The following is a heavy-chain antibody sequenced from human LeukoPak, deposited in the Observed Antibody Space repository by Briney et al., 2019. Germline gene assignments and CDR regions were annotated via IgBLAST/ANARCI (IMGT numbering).Heavy chain of an antibody. CDR3: ARHSSGWYEFDY. V-gene: IGHV4-39*01. Sequence: WVRQAPGKGLEWIGSIYYSGSTYYNPSLKSRVTISVDTSKNQFSLKLTSVTAADTAVYYCARHSSGWYEFDYWGQGTLVTVSS. J-gene: IGHJ4*02. D-gene: IGHD6-19*01. CDR2: IYYSGST.